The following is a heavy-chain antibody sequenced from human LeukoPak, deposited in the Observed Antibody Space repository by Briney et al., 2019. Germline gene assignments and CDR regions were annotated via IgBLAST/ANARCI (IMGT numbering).Heavy chain of an antibody. Sequence: GGSLRLSCAASGFTFSSYWMSWVRQAPGKGLEWVANIKQDGSEKYYVDSVKGRFTISRDNAKNSLYLQMNSLRAEDTAVYYCANIPNGDYYYYYMDVWGKGTTVTISS. CDR2: IKQDGSEK. J-gene: IGHJ6*03. CDR3: ANIPNGDYYYYYMDV. D-gene: IGHD4-17*01. CDR1: GFTFSSYW. V-gene: IGHV3-7*01.